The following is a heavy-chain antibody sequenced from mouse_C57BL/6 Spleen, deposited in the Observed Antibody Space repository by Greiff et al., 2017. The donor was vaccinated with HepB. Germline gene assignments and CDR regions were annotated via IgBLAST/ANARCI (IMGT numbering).Heavy chain of an antibody. CDR2: ISSGSSTI. CDR3: ARRLYDYDPSFAY. J-gene: IGHJ3*01. V-gene: IGHV5-17*01. CDR1: GFTFSDYG. D-gene: IGHD2-4*01. Sequence: EVQLVESGGGLVKPGGSLKLSCAASGFTFSDYGMHWVRQAPEKGLEWVAYISSGSSTIYYADTVKGRFTIARDNAKNTLFLQRTSLRSEDTAMYYYARRLYDYDPSFAYWGQGTLVTVSA.